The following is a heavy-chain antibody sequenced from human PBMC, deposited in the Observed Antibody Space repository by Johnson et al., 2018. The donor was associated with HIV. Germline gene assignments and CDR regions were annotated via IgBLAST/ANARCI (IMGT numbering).Heavy chain of an antibody. V-gene: IGHV3-9*01. Sequence: EVQVVESGGGLVQPGRSLRLSCAASGFTFDDYAMHWVRQAPGKGLEWVSGISWNSGSIGYADSVKGRFTISRDNAKNSLYLQMNSLRAEDTALYYCAKDTDEGVVITIGDAFDIWGQGTMVTVSS. CDR1: GFTFDDYA. J-gene: IGHJ3*02. D-gene: IGHD3-22*01. CDR3: AKDTDEGVVITIGDAFDI. CDR2: ISWNSGSI.